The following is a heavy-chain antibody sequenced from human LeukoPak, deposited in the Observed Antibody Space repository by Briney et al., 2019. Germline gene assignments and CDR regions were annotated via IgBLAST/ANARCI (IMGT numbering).Heavy chain of an antibody. CDR2: INHSGST. Sequence: SETLSLTCAVYGGSFSGYYWSWIRQPPGKGLEWIGEINHSGSTNYNPSLKSRVTISVDTSKNQFSLKLSSVTAADTAVYYCARVEVANWFDPWGEGTLVTVSS. J-gene: IGHJ5*02. V-gene: IGHV4-34*01. D-gene: IGHD2-15*01. CDR1: GGSFSGYY. CDR3: ARVEVANWFDP.